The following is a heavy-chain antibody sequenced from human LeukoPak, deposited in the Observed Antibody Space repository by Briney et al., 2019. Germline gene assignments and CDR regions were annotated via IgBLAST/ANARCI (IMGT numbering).Heavy chain of an antibody. D-gene: IGHD6-13*01. V-gene: IGHV1-69*04. J-gene: IGHJ6*02. Sequence: SVKVSCKASGGTFSSYATSWVRQAPGQGLEWMGRIIPILGIANYAQKFQGRVTTTAGKSTSTAYMELSSLRSEDTAVYYCARLYSSSWYGGYYYGMDVWGQGTTVTVSS. CDR1: GGTFSSYA. CDR2: IIPILGIA. CDR3: ARLYSSSWYGGYYYGMDV.